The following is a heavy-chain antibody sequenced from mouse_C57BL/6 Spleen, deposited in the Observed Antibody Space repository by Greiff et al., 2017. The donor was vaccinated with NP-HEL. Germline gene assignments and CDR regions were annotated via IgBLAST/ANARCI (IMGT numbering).Heavy chain of an antibody. CDR3: ARSYSNYADY. V-gene: IGHV5-17*01. CDR2: ISSGSSTI. Sequence: DVLLVESGGGLVKPGGSLKLSCAASGFTFSDYGMHWVRQAPEKGLEWVAYISSGSSTIYYADTVKGRFTISRDNAKNTLFLQMTSLRSEDTAMYYCARSYSNYADYRGQGTTLTVSS. D-gene: IGHD2-5*01. J-gene: IGHJ2*01. CDR1: GFTFSDYG.